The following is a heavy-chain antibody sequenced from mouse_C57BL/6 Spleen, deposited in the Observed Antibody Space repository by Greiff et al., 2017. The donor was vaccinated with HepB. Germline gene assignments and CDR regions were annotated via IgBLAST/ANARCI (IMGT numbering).Heavy chain of an antibody. J-gene: IGHJ2*01. CDR2: IRLKSDNYAT. V-gene: IGHV6-3*01. CDR1: GFTFSNYW. D-gene: IGHD4-1*01. Sequence: DVHLVESGGGLVQPGGSMKLSCVASGFTFSNYWMNWVRQSPEKGLEWVAQIRLKSDNYATHYAESVKGRFTISRDDSKSSVYLQMNNLRAEDTGIYYCTRTGFDYWGQGTTLTVSS. CDR3: TRTGFDY.